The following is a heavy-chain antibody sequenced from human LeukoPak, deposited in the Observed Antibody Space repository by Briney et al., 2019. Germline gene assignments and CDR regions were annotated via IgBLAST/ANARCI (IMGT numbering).Heavy chain of an antibody. D-gene: IGHD2-15*01. CDR1: GASINSHY. V-gene: IGHV4-4*07. Sequence: SETLSLTCTVSGASINSHYWSWVRQPAGTGLEWFGRIYISGSTNYNSPLQSRVTMSVDTSKNQFSLKLTSVTAADTAVYYCARALNPLPGTYYFDYWGQGTLVTVSS. J-gene: IGHJ4*02. CDR3: ARALNPLPGTYYFDY. CDR2: IYISGST.